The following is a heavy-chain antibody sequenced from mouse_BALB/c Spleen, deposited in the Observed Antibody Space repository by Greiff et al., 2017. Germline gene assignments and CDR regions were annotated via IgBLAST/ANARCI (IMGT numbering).Heavy chain of an antibody. CDR1: GYAFTSYN. CDR2: IDPYNGGT. J-gene: IGHJ4*01. V-gene: IGHV1S135*01. D-gene: IGHD2-4*01. CDR3: ARGGDYDLFYAMDY. Sequence: EVHLVESGPELVKPGASVKVSCKASGYAFTSYNMYWVKQSHGKSLEWIGYIDPYNGGTSYNQKFKGKATLTVDKSSSTAYMHLNSLTSEDSAVYYCARGGDYDLFYAMDYWGQGTSVTVSS.